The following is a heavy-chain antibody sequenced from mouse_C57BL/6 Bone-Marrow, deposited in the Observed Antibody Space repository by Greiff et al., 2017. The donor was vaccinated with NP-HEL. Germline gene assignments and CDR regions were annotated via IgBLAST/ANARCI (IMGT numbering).Heavy chain of an antibody. V-gene: IGHV5-16*01. D-gene: IGHD1-1*01. CDR3: ARGAYYGFDY. Sequence: EVHLVESGGDLVKPGSSMKLSCTASGFTFSDYYMAWVRQVPEKGLEWVANINYDGSSTYYLDSLKSRFIISRDNAKNILYLQMSSLKSEDTATYYCARGAYYGFDYWGQGTTLTVSS. J-gene: IGHJ2*01. CDR2: INYDGSST. CDR1: GFTFSDYY.